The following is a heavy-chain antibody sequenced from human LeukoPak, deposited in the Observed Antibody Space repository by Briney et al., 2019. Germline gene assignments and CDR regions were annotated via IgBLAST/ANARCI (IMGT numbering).Heavy chain of an antibody. CDR2: ISSSSSYI. Sequence: GGSLRLSCAASGFTFSSYSMDWVRQAPGKGLEWVSSISSSSSYIYYADSVKGRFTISRDNAKNSLYLQMNSLRAEDTAVYYRARSFGVDMRRLDPGGQGTLVTVSS. D-gene: IGHD3-3*01. J-gene: IGHJ5*02. CDR3: ARSFGVDMRRLDP. CDR1: GFTFSSYS. V-gene: IGHV3-21*01.